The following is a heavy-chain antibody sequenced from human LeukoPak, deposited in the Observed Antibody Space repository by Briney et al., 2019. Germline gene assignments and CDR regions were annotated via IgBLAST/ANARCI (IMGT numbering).Heavy chain of an antibody. Sequence: GSLRLSCAASGFTFSSYSMNWVRQPPGKGLEWIGSIYYSGSTYYNPSLKSRVTISVDTSKNQFSLKLSSVTAADTAVYYCARQKRYGGATIQVDYRGQGTLVTVSS. J-gene: IGHJ4*02. CDR2: IYYSGST. CDR1: GFTFSSYSMN. V-gene: IGHV4-39*01. CDR3: ARQKRYGGATIQVDY. D-gene: IGHD1-26*01.